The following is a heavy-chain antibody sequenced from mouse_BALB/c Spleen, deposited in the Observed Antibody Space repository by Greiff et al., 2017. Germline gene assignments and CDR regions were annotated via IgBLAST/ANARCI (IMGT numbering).Heavy chain of an antibody. CDR3: AREGDYYGSGGPYFDY. Sequence: EVQLQQSGGGLVQPGGSRKLSCAASGFTFSSFGMHWVRQAPEKGLEWVAYISSGSSTIYYADTVKGRFTISRDNPKNTLFLQMTSLRSEDTAMYYCAREGDYYGSGGPYFDYWGQGTTLTVSS. CDR1: GFTFSSFG. D-gene: IGHD1-1*01. J-gene: IGHJ2*01. V-gene: IGHV5-17*02. CDR2: ISSGSSTI.